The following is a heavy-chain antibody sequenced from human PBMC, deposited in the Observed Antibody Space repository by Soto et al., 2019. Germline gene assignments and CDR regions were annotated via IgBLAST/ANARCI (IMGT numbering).Heavy chain of an antibody. CDR1: GGSISRSSYY. CDR2: IYYSGST. J-gene: IGHJ4*02. CDR3: ATLWFGAADY. D-gene: IGHD3-10*01. Sequence: QLQLQESGPGLVKPSATLSLTCTGSGGSISRSSYYWGWIRQPPGKGLEWSGSIYYSGSTHYNPSLKSRVTISVDTSKNQSSLKLRSVTAADTAVYYCATLWFGAADYWGQGTLVTVSS. V-gene: IGHV4-39*01.